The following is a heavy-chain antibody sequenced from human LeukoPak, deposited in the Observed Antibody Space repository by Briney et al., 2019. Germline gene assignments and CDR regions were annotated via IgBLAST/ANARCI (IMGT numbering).Heavy chain of an antibody. J-gene: IGHJ3*02. CDR1: GGSISSYY. D-gene: IGHD3-3*01. Sequence: SETLSLTCTASGGSISSYYWSWIRQPPGKGLEWIGYIYYSGSTNYNPSLKSRVTISVDTSKNQFSLKLSSVTAADTAVYYCARGIADFWSRLGAFDIWGQGAMVTVSS. CDR3: ARGIADFWSRLGAFDI. V-gene: IGHV4-59*08. CDR2: IYYSGST.